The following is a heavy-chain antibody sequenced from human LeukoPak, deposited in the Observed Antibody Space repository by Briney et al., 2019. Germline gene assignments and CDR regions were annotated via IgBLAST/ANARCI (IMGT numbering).Heavy chain of an antibody. Sequence: GGSLRLSCAASAVTFSDSYVTWIRQAPGKGQEWVSYISSGGTTIYYGDSVKGRFTISRDNAKNSLYLQMNSLRAEDTAVYYCVRGPNTWFDPWGQGTLVTVSS. J-gene: IGHJ5*02. CDR1: AVTFSDSY. D-gene: IGHD4/OR15-4a*01. CDR2: ISSGGTTI. CDR3: VRGPNTWFDP. V-gene: IGHV3-11*01.